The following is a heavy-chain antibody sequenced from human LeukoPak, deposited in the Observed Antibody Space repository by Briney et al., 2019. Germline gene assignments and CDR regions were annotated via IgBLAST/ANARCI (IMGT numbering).Heavy chain of an antibody. CDR3: ARPWCSGGSCYSNPNNYFDY. CDR2: ISGSGGST. D-gene: IGHD2-15*01. CDR1: GFTFSSYA. J-gene: IGHJ4*02. Sequence: GGSLRLSCAASGFTFSSYAMSWVRQAPGKGLERVSAISGSGGSTYYADSVKGRFTISRDNSKNTLYLQMNSLRAEDTAVYYCARPWCSGGSCYSNPNNYFDYWGQGTLVTVSS. V-gene: IGHV3-23*01.